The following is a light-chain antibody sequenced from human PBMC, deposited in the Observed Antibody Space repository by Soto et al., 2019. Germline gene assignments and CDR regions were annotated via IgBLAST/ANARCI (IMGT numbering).Light chain of an antibody. J-gene: IGLJ2*01. V-gene: IGLV2-23*01. Sequence: QSALTQPASVSGSPGQSITISCTGTSSDVGGYNLVSWYQHHPGKAPKVMIYEDNKRPSGISNRFSGSKSGDTASLTISGLQAEDEADYYCCSYAGSSTLIFGGGTKLTVL. CDR3: CSYAGSSTLI. CDR2: EDN. CDR1: SSDVGGYNL.